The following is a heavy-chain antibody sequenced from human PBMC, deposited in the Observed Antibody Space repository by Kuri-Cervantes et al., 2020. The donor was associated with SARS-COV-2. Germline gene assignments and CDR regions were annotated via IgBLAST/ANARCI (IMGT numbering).Heavy chain of an antibody. CDR3: ARVKYYDFWSGYSDEGAFDH. D-gene: IGHD3-3*01. Sequence: ASVKVSCKASGYTFTSYYMHWVRQAPGQGLEWMGIINPSGGSTSYAQKFQGRVTMTRDTSTSTVYMELSSLRSEDTAVYYCARVKYYDFWSGYSDEGAFDHWGQGTLVTVSS. CDR1: GYTFTSYY. CDR2: INPSGGST. J-gene: IGHJ4*02. V-gene: IGHV1-46*01.